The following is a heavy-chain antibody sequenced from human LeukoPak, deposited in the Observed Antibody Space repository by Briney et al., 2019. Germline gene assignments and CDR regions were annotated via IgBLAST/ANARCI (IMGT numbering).Heavy chain of an antibody. CDR2: ISYDGSNK. V-gene: IGHV3-30*04. D-gene: IGHD3-10*01. Sequence: GRSLRLSCAASGFTFSSCAMHWVRQAPGKGLEWVAVISYDGSNKYYADSVKGRFTISRDNSKNTLYLQMNSLRAEDTAVYYCARDLIGSFGAYGMDVWGKGTTVTVSS. CDR1: GFTFSSCA. CDR3: ARDLIGSFGAYGMDV. J-gene: IGHJ6*04.